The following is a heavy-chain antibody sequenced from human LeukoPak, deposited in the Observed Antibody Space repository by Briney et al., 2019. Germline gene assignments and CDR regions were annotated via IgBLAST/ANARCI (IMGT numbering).Heavy chain of an antibody. CDR3: ARDRFKSPDTAMGGPRGYYGMDV. CDR1: GFTSSRHY. Sequence: GGSLSLSCVASGFTSSRHYMSWVRQAPGKGLEWVAVISYDGSNKYYADSVKGRFTISRDNSKNTLYLQMNSLRAEDTAVYYCARDRFKSPDTAMGGPRGYYGMDVWGQGTTVTVSS. V-gene: IGHV3-30*03. J-gene: IGHJ6*02. CDR2: ISYDGSNK. D-gene: IGHD5-18*01.